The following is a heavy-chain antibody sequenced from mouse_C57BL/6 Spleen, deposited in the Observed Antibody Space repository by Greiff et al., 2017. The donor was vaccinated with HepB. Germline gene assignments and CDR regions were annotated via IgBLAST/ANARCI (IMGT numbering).Heavy chain of an antibody. D-gene: IGHD1-1*01. J-gene: IGHJ4*01. CDR3: ARDGVGKAMDY. CDR2: IDPSDSET. Sequence: QVQLKQPGAELVRPGSSVKLSCKASGYTFTSYWMHWVKQRPIQGLEWIGNIDPSDSETHYNQKFKDKATLTVDKSSSTAYMQLSSLTSEDSAVYYCARDGVGKAMDYWGQGTSVTVSS. V-gene: IGHV1-52*01. CDR1: GYTFTSYW.